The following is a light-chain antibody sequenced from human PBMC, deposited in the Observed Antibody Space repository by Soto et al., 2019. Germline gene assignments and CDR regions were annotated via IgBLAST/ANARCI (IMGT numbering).Light chain of an antibody. CDR2: GAS. J-gene: IGKJ5*01. CDR3: HHRGNGIT. V-gene: IGKV3-11*01. Sequence: EIVVTQSPDTLYVSPGEGATLSCRASQSVRTKLAWYQQKAGQAPRLLIYGASTRATGVPARFIGIGSGTDFTLTISSIEPEDFAVYYCHHRGNGITFGQGTRLEIK. CDR1: QSVRTK.